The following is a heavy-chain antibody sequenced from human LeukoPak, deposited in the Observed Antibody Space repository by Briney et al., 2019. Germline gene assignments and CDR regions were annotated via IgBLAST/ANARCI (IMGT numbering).Heavy chain of an antibody. Sequence: GGSLRLSCAASGFTFSTYSMNWVRQAPGKGLEWVSYISSSSSTIYYADSVKGRFTISRDNAKNSLYLQMNSLRAEDTAVYYCALGGSGWTFDYWGQGTLVTVSS. D-gene: IGHD6-19*01. V-gene: IGHV3-48*04. CDR1: GFTFSTYS. CDR3: ALGGSGWTFDY. J-gene: IGHJ4*02. CDR2: ISSSSSTI.